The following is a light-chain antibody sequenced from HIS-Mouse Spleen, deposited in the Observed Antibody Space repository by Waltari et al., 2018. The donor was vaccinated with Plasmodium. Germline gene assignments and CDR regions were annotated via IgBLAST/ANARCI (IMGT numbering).Light chain of an antibody. CDR3: QVWDSSTVV. Sequence: SYELTQPLSVSVALGQTARITCGGNNIGSKNVHWYQQKPGQAPVLVIYSDSNRPSGIPGRFSGSNSGNTATLTISRAQAGDEADYYCQVWDSSTVVFGGGTKLTVL. CDR1: NIGSKN. V-gene: IGLV3-9*01. J-gene: IGLJ2*01. CDR2: SDS.